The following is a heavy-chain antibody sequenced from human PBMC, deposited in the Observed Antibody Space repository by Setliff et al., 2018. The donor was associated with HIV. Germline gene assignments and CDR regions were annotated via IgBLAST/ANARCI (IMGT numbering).Heavy chain of an antibody. CDR1: GGSISSRSNY. CDR2: IYYTGTT. CDR3: ARFPLLHKNAFDI. D-gene: IGHD2-15*01. V-gene: IGHV4-39*01. Sequence: SETLSLTCTVSGGSISSRSNYWGWIRQPPGKGLEWIGTIYYTGTTYYNPSLQSRVTLSADTSKNQFSLKLSSVTAADTAFYYCARFPLLHKNAFDIWGQGTMVTVSS. J-gene: IGHJ3*02.